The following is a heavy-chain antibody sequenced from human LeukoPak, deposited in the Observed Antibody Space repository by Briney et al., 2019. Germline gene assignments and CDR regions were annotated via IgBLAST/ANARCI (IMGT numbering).Heavy chain of an antibody. CDR3: ARGGGAYCGGDCFRAFDI. CDR2: IYSGGST. V-gene: IGHV3-53*01. J-gene: IGHJ3*02. D-gene: IGHD2-21*02. CDR1: GFTVSNNY. Sequence: GGSLRLSCAISGFTVSNNYMSWVRQPPGKGLEWVSVIYSGGSTYYADSVKGRFTISRDTSKNTLYLQMNSLRAEDTAVYYCARGGGAYCGGDCFRAFDIWGQGTMDTLSP.